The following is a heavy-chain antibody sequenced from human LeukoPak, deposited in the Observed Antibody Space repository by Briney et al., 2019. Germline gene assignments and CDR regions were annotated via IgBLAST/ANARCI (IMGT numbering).Heavy chain of an antibody. D-gene: IGHD1-1*01. CDR2: ISFSGST. Sequence: SETLSLTCTVSGGSISPYYWSWILQPPGKGLEWIGHISFSGSTDYNASLKSRVTISLDTTRSQFSLSLYSVTAADTAMYYCARHAAGTTRDYWGQGTLVTVSA. CDR3: ARHAAGTTRDY. J-gene: IGHJ4*02. CDR1: GGSISPYY. V-gene: IGHV4-59*08.